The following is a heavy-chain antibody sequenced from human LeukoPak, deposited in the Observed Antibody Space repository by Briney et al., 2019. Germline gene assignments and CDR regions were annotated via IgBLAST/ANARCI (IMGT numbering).Heavy chain of an antibody. V-gene: IGHV3-30*18. D-gene: IGHD3-22*01. CDR1: GFTVTTNY. CDR2: ILYDGSNE. Sequence: QTGGSLRLSCAASGFTVTTNYMTWVRQAPGMGLEWVALILYDGSNEYYADSVQGRFTISRDSSRNTLYLQMNSLRAEDTAVYYCAKDGTGGYYYLDYWGQGTLVTVSS. CDR3: AKDGTGGYYYLDY. J-gene: IGHJ4*02.